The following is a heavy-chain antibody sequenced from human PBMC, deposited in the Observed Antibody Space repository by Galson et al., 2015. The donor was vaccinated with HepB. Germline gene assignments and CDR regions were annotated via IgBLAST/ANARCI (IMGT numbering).Heavy chain of an antibody. Sequence: SLRLSCAASGFTFSSYAMHWVRQAPGKGLEWVAVISYDGSNKYYADSVKGRFTISRDNSKNTLYLQMNSLRAEDTAVYYCARDISGYWGQGTLVTVSS. J-gene: IGHJ4*02. CDR1: GFTFSSYA. V-gene: IGHV3-30*04. D-gene: IGHD2/OR15-2a*01. CDR3: ARDISGY. CDR2: ISYDGSNK.